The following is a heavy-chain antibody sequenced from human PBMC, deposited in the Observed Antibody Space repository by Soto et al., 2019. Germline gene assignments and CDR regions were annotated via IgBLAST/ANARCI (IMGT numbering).Heavy chain of an antibody. J-gene: IGHJ4*02. V-gene: IGHV1-69*01. Sequence: QVQLVQSGAEVKKPGSSVKVSCKASGGTFSSYAISWVRQAPGQGLEWMGGIIPIFGTANYAQKFQGRVTITADESTSTAYMELSSLRAEDRAVYYCARGQAVYIIAARDFDYWGQGPLVTVSS. CDR2: IIPIFGTA. CDR3: ARGQAVYIIAARDFDY. D-gene: IGHD6-6*01. CDR1: GGTFSSYA.